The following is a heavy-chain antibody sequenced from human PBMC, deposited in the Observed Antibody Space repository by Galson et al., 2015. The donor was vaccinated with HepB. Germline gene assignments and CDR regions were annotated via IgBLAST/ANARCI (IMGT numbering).Heavy chain of an antibody. V-gene: IGHV4-4*07. J-gene: IGHJ4*02. CDR3: ARAGYYDSSGYYGYYFDY. Sequence: SETLSLTCTVSGGSISSYYWSWIRQPAGKGLEWIGRIYTSGSTNYNPSLKSRVTMSVDTSKNQFSLKLSSVTAADTAVYYCARAGYYDSSGYYGYYFDYWGQGTLVTVSS. CDR1: GGSISSYY. D-gene: IGHD3-22*01. CDR2: IYTSGST.